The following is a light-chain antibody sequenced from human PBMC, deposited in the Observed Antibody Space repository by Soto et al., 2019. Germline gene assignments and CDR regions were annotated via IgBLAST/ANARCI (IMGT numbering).Light chain of an antibody. CDR1: SSDVGDYNY. CDR2: DVS. V-gene: IGLV2-11*01. CDR3: CSFAGSYTFWV. Sequence: QSALTQPRSVSXSPGQSVTISCTGTSSDVGDYNYVSWYQQYPGKAPKLVIYDVSKRPSGVPDRFSGSKSGNTASLTISGLQAEDEADYYCCSFAGSYTFWVFGGGTQLTVL. J-gene: IGLJ3*02.